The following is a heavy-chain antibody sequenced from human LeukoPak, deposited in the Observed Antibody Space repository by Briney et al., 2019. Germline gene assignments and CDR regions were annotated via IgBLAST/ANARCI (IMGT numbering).Heavy chain of an antibody. CDR2: ISDSGGRT. CDR1: GITLSNYG. J-gene: IGHJ4*02. Sequence: GGSLRLSCAVSGITLSNYGMSWVRQTPGKGLEWVAGISDSGGRTNYADSVKGRFTISRDNPKNTLYLQMNSLRAEDTAVYYCAKDNLWQWLLDYWGQGTLVTVSS. D-gene: IGHD6-19*01. V-gene: IGHV3-23*01. CDR3: AKDNLWQWLLDY.